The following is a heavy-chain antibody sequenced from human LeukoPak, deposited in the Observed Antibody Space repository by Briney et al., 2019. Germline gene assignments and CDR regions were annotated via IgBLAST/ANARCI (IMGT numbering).Heavy chain of an antibody. J-gene: IGHJ4*02. CDR3: AKSRNTATYAFDY. CDR2: ISSSSSTI. CDR1: GFTFSNYG. V-gene: IGHV3-48*01. Sequence: PGGSLRLSCAASGFTFSNYGMNWVRQAPGKGLEWVSYISSSSSTIYYADSVKGRFTISRDNAKNSLYLQMNSLRAEDTAVYYCAKSRNTATYAFDYWGQGTLVTVSS. D-gene: IGHD4/OR15-4a*01.